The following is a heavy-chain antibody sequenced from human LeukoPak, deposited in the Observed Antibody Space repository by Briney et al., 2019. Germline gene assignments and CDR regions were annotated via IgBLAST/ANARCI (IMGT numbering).Heavy chain of an antibody. CDR1: GFTFSSYG. CDR2: IWYDGSNK. J-gene: IGHJ4*02. D-gene: IGHD1-7*01. CDR3: ARDGEEETGTSLDY. Sequence: SGGSLRLSCAASGFTFSSYGMHWVRQAPGKGLKWVAVIWYDGSNKYYADSVKGRFTISRDNSKNTLYLQMNSLRAEDTAVYYCARDGEEETGTSLDYWGQGTLVTVSS. V-gene: IGHV3-33*01.